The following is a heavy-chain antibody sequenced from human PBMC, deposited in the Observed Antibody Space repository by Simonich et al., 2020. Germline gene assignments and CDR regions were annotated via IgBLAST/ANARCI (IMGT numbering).Heavy chain of an antibody. V-gene: IGHV1-2*06. CDR1: GYTFTGYF. CDR2: SNPNSGGE. Sequence: QVQLVQSGAEVKKPGASVKVSCKASGYTFTGYFMHWVLQAPGQGLEWMGRSNPNSGGENYALKFTGRCNMTRDTSISTAYMGLSRLRSDDTAVYYCARDGGNCSGGSCYWYFDLWGRGTLVTVSS. CDR3: ARDGGNCSGGSCYWYFDL. D-gene: IGHD2-15*01. J-gene: IGHJ2*01.